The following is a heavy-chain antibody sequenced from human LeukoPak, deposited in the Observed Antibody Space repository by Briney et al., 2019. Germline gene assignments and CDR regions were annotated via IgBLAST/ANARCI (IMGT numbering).Heavy chain of an antibody. V-gene: IGHV4-59*01. CDR1: GGSISSYY. D-gene: IGHD1-14*01. J-gene: IGHJ5*02. Sequence: SETLSLTCTVSGGSISSYYWSRIRQPPGKGLEWIGYIYYSGSTNYNPSLKSRVTISVDTSKNQSSLKLSSVTAADTAVYYCARDLPELGFDPWGQGTLVTVSS. CDR2: IYYSGST. CDR3: ARDLPELGFDP.